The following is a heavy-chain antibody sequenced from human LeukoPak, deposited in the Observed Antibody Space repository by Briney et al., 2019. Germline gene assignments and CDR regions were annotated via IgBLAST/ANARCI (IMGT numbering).Heavy chain of an antibody. CDR1: GGSISSYY. V-gene: IGHV4-59*08. Sequence: PSETLSLTCTVPGGSISSYYWSWIRQPPGKGLEWIGYIYYSGSTNYNPSLKSRVTISVDTSKNQFSLKLSSVTAADTAVYYCARVGVTMDYYYYYMDVWGKGTTVTVSS. J-gene: IGHJ6*03. D-gene: IGHD3-10*01. CDR2: IYYSGST. CDR3: ARVGVTMDYYYYYMDV.